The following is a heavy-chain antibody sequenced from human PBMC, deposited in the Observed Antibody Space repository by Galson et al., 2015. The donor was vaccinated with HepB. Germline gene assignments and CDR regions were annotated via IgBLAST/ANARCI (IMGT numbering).Heavy chain of an antibody. V-gene: IGHV3-33*01. CDR1: GFTFSYHG. CDR2: IWSDGRNE. D-gene: IGHD5-24*01. CDR3: ARDLGGVDGDGLDV. J-gene: IGHJ6*02. Sequence: SLRLSCAASGFTFSYHGMHWVRQAPGKGLEWVAVIWSDGRNEHYADSVKGRFTIPRDNSKNTLYLQMNSLRDDDTAVYYCARDLGGVDGDGLDVWGQGSAVTVSS.